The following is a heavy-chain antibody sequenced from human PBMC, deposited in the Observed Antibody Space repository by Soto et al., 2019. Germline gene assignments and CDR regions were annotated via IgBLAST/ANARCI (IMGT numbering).Heavy chain of an antibody. CDR3: ASCRDIYGAFCAHFDY. CDR2: INHSGST. D-gene: IGHD5-12*01. CDR1: GGSFSGYY. Sequence: SETLSLTCAVYGGSFSGYYWSWIRQPPGKGLEWIGEINHSGSTNYNPSLKSRITINPDTSKNQISLQLNSVTPEDTAVYYCASCRDIYGAFCAHFDYWGLGILVTVSS. V-gene: IGHV4-34*01. J-gene: IGHJ4*02.